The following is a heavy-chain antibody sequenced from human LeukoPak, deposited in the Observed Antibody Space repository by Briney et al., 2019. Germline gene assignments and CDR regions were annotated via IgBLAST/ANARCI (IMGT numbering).Heavy chain of an antibody. CDR3: ARTYDFGRGPPGDAFDN. CDR1: GFTFSNYH. D-gene: IGHD3-3*01. CDR2: IDARSGIV. Sequence: GGSLRLSCAASGFTFSNYHMNWVRQAPGKGLEWVSYIDARSGIVYYADSVQGRFTISRDDAKDSVFLQMNSLRVDDTAVYYCARTYDFGRGPPGDAFDNWGQGTLVTVPS. V-gene: IGHV3-48*01. J-gene: IGHJ3*02.